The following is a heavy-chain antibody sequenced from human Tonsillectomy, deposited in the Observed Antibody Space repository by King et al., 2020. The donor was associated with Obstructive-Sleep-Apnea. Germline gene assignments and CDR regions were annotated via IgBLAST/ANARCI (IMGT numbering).Heavy chain of an antibody. Sequence: VQLVQSGAEVKKPGSSVKVSCKASGGTFSSYAISWVRQAPGQGLEWMGGIIPIFGTANYAQKFQGRVTITADESTGTAYMELSSLRSEDTAMYYCAREIAYYDILTGYYRGYFDYWGQGTLVTVSS. CDR3: AREIAYYDILTGYYRGYFDY. CDR2: IIPIFGTA. D-gene: IGHD3-9*01. CDR1: GGTFSSYA. V-gene: IGHV1-69*01. J-gene: IGHJ4*02.